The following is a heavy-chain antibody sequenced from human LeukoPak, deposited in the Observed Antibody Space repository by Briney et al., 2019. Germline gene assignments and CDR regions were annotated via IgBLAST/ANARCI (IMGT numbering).Heavy chain of an antibody. V-gene: IGHV3-30*02. Sequence: GGSLRLSCAASGFTFSDYAMHWVRQAPGKGLEWLTFIWYDGSNKYYADSLKGRFTISRDNSKNTLYLQMNSLRTEDTAVYYCAKEAFVYSGYYPLDYWGQGTLVTVSS. D-gene: IGHD3-22*01. J-gene: IGHJ4*02. CDR2: IWYDGSNK. CDR3: AKEAFVYSGYYPLDY. CDR1: GFTFSDYA.